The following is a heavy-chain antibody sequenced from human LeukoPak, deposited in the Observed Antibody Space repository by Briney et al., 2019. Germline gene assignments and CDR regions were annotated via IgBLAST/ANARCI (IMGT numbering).Heavy chain of an antibody. D-gene: IGHD5-18*01. J-gene: IGHJ4*02. CDR1: GFTFSNAW. CDR2: IKSKTDGETT. V-gene: IGHV3-15*01. CDR3: TTVRLGSYSYGY. Sequence: GGSLRLSCAASGFTFSNAWMSWVRQAPGKGLEWVGRIKSKTDGETTDYAAPVKGRFTISRDDSKNTLYLQMNSLKTKDTAVYYCTTVRLGSYSYGYWGQGTLVTVSS.